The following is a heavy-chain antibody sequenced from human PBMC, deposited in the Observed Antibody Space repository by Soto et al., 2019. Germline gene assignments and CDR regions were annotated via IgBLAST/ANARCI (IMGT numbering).Heavy chain of an antibody. V-gene: IGHV1-46*01. CDR3: ARDITGTTRSWFDP. J-gene: IGHJ5*02. CDR1: GYTFINHW. D-gene: IGHD1-7*01. Sequence: GASVKVSCKTSGYTFINHWMHWVRQSPGRGLEWMGVINANGGTTIYAQKFQNRITLTRDASTSTPYMELSSLRSEDTAVYYCARDITGTTRSWFDPWGQGTLVTVSS. CDR2: INANGGTT.